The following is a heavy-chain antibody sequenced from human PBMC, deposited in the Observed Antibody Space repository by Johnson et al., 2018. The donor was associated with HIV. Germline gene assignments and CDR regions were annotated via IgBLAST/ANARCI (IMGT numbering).Heavy chain of an antibody. D-gene: IGHD1-26*01. CDR2: MSSSGTTI. V-gene: IGHV3-11*01. CDR1: GFSFSDYY. Sequence: QVQLVESGGGLVKPGGSLRLSCLASGFSFSDYYMSWIRQAPGKGLEWISYMSSSGTTIYHAESVKGRFTISRDNAKNSLYLQMNSLKTEDTAVYYCTTPSGSYVSSYDAFDIWGQGTMVTVSS. CDR3: TTPSGSYVSSYDAFDI. J-gene: IGHJ3*02.